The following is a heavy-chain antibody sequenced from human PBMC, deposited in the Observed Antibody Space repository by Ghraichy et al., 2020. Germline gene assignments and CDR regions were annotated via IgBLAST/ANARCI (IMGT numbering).Heavy chain of an antibody. Sequence: ASVKVSCKASGYTFTSFGISWVRQAPGQGLEWMGWISAYNGNTNYAQKLQGRVTMTTDTSTSTAYMELRSLRSDDTAVYYCASSYCSSTSCYPWYWYFDRWGRGTLVTVSS. D-gene: IGHD2-2*01. CDR2: ISAYNGNT. J-gene: IGHJ2*01. V-gene: IGHV1-18*01. CDR3: ASSYCSSTSCYPWYWYFDR. CDR1: GYTFTSFG.